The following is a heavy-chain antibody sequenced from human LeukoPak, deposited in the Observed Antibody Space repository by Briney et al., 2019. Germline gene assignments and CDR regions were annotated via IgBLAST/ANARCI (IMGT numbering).Heavy chain of an antibody. D-gene: IGHD3-3*01. CDR2: ISANGGTT. Sequence: PGGSLRLSCGASGFTFSSYAMSWVRQAPGRGLDWVSLISANGGTTHYADSVKGRFIISRDNSKNTLYLQMDSLRAEDTAVYYCARDYDFWSGYYSPTRGYFGYWGQGTLVTVSS. J-gene: IGHJ4*02. CDR1: GFTFSSYA. CDR3: ARDYDFWSGYYSPTRGYFGY. V-gene: IGHV3-23*01.